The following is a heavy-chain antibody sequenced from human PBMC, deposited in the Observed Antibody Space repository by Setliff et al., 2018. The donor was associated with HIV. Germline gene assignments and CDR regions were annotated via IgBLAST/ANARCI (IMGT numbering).Heavy chain of an antibody. CDR3: ARSPSYRSSWEYYFDS. CDR1: GGSISGYH. Sequence: LSLTCTVSGGSISGYHWNWLRQTPGKGLAWIGYIYTSRGTNYPHSLRTRVLLSVDTSNQFSLKLSSVTAADAAVYYCARSPSYRSSWEYYFDSWGQGRRGTVS. CDR2: IYTSRGT. D-gene: IGHD6-13*01. J-gene: IGHJ4*02. V-gene: IGHV4-4*08.